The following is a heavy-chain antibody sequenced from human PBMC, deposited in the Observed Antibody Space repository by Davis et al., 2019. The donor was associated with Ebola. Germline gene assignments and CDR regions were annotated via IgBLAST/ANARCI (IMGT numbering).Heavy chain of an antibody. V-gene: IGHV3-15*01. Sequence: PGGSLRLSCAASGFTFSNAWMSWVRQAPGKGLEWVGRIKSKTDGGTTDYAAPVKGRFTISRDDSKNTLYLQMNSLKTEDTAVYYCTTRYSNYYYGMDVWGQGTTVTVSS. CDR2: IKSKTDGGTT. CDR1: GFTFSNAW. D-gene: IGHD4-11*01. CDR3: TTRYSNYYYGMDV. J-gene: IGHJ6*02.